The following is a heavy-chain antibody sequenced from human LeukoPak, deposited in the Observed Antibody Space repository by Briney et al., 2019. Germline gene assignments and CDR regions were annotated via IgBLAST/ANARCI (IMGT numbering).Heavy chain of an antibody. J-gene: IGHJ5*02. D-gene: IGHD3-22*01. CDR2: INHSAST. V-gene: IGHV4-39*07. CDR3: ARAKGGYYSNGSYNWFDP. CDR1: GGTISSSSYY. Sequence: SSETLSLTCTVSGGTISSSSYYWGWIRQPPGKGLEWIGEINHSASTNYNPSLKSRVTISVDTSKNQFSLKLSSVTAADTAVYYCARAKGGYYSNGSYNWFDPWGQGTLVTVSS.